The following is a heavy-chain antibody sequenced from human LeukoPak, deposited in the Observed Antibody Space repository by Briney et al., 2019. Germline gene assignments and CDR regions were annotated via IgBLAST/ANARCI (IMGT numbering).Heavy chain of an antibody. CDR3: AREIGSAARGR. CDR1: GLTFDDYG. Sequence: GGSLRLSCAASGLTFDDYGMSWVRQAPGKGLEWVANIKEDGSEKYYVDSVKGRFTISRDNAKNSVYLQMKSLRAEDTAMYYCAREIGSAARGRWGQGTLVIVS. D-gene: IGHD6-13*01. V-gene: IGHV3-7*05. J-gene: IGHJ4*02. CDR2: IKEDGSEK.